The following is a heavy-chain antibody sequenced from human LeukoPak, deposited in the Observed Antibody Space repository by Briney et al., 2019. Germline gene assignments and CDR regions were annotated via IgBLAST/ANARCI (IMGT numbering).Heavy chain of an antibody. V-gene: IGHV3-7*04. J-gene: IGHJ4*02. CDR1: GFPFSSYW. D-gene: IGHD5-24*01. Sequence: GGSLRLSCVASGFPFSSYWMTWVRQAPGKGPEWVADIKQDGSKKSYVDSVKGRFTISRDNAKNSLYLQMNSLRAEDTAIYYCTRVGYIDEGIDYWGQGTLVTVSS. CDR3: TRVGYIDEGIDY. CDR2: IKQDGSKK.